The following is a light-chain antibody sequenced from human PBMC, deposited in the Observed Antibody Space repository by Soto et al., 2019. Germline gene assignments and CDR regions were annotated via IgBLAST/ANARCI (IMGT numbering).Light chain of an antibody. CDR3: CSYAGSYTLV. V-gene: IGLV2-11*01. CDR1: SSDVGAYNW. J-gene: IGLJ3*02. CDR2: DVT. Sequence: QSALTQPRSVSGSPGQSVTISCAGTSSDVGAYNWVSGYQQHPGKVPKLIIYDVTRRPSGVPDRFSGSKSGNTASLTISGLQADVEADYYCCSYAGSYTLVFGGGTKLTVL.